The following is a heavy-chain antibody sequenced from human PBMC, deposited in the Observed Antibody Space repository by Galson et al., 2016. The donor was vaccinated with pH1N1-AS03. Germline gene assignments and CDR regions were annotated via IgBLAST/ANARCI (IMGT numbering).Heavy chain of an antibody. D-gene: IGHD1-26*01. CDR3: AREGYSGSLDRIDSNYYGMDV. CDR2: IIPIFGTA. V-gene: IGHV1-69*13. CDR1: GGTFSSYV. Sequence: SVKVSCKASGGTFSSYVISWVRQAPGQGLEWMGEIIPIFGTANYAQRFQGRVTITADESTSTAYMEVSSLRSEDTAVYYCAREGYSGSLDRIDSNYYGMDVWGQGTTVTVSS. J-gene: IGHJ6*02.